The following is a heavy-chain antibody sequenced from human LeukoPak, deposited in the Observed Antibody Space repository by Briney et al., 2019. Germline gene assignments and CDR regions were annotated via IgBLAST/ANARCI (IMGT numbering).Heavy chain of an antibody. CDR1: GFSFSDYA. Sequence: GGSLRLSCAASGFSFSDYAMYWVRQAPGKGLEWVSTIDASGGATYYADSVEGRFTISRDNSKNTFYLQMNSLRAEDTAVYYCVKGSGSGWYGWFAPWGQGTLVTVSS. J-gene: IGHJ5*02. D-gene: IGHD6-19*01. CDR2: IDASGGAT. V-gene: IGHV3-23*01. CDR3: VKGSGSGWYGWFAP.